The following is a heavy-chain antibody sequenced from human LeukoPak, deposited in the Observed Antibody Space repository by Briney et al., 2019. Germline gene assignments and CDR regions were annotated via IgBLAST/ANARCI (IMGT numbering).Heavy chain of an antibody. D-gene: IGHD4-23*01. CDR1: GFIFEEYG. CDR2: INWNGGRT. CDR3: AFDYGGNFGPRGGAFDT. Sequence: VGSLRLSCTASGFIFEEYGMSWVRQAPGKGLEWICGINWNGGRTGYGDSVKGRFTISRDNAKNLLYLQMDSLRAEDTAFYYCAFDYGGNFGPRGGAFDTWGQGTMVTVSS. J-gene: IGHJ3*02. V-gene: IGHV3-20*04.